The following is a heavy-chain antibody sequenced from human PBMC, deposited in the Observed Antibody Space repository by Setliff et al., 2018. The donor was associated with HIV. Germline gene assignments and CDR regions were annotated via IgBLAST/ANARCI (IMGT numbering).Heavy chain of an antibody. D-gene: IGHD2-2*01. V-gene: IGHV1-3*04. CDR3: ARWCAAAGCYPAIYHFDS. J-gene: IGHJ4*02. CDR1: GYTFSEYA. CDR2: IDTDNGYR. Sequence: ASVKVSCKASGYTFSEYAIHWVRQAPGQRLEWMGRIDTDNGYRRYSPKLQGRVTITKDTSANTAYMELRGLRSEDTAVYYYARWCAAAGCYPAIYHFDSWGQGTLVTVS.